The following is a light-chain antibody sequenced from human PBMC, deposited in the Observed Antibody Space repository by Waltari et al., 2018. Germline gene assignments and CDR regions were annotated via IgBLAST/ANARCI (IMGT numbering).Light chain of an antibody. CDR2: KNN. Sequence: QSVLTQPPSASGTPGQKVTISCNGSSSNIGSNYVYWYQQLPGTAPKLLIFKNNQRPSGVPDRVSDSKSGTSASLAINGLRSEDEADYYCAAGDDSLSGLVLGGGTKVTVL. J-gene: IGLJ3*02. V-gene: IGLV1-47*01. CDR1: SSNIGSNY. CDR3: AAGDDSLSGLV.